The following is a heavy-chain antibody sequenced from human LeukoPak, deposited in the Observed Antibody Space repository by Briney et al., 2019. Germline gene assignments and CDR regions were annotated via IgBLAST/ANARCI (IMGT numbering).Heavy chain of an antibody. D-gene: IGHD2-8*02. CDR3: ARGFRIEVVYAQSGTFNI. V-gene: IGHV4-39*01. J-gene: IGHJ3*02. CDR1: GGSISSSSYY. Sequence: SETLSLTCTVSGGSISSSSYYWGWIRQPPGKGLGWIGSIYYSGSNYYNPSLKSRVTISVDTSNNQLSLKLSSVTAADTAVYYCARGFRIEVVYAQSGTFNIWGQGTMVTVSS. CDR2: IYYSGSN.